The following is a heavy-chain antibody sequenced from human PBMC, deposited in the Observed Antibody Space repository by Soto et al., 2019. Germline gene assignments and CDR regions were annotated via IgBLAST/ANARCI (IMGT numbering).Heavy chain of an antibody. J-gene: IGHJ4*02. CDR2: ISASGEKP. Sequence: EVHLLESGGGVVQPGKSLKISYAASCFALRDYPMTWVRQPPGQGLEWVSGISASGEKPYYADSVKGGFTISRDNSKNTLRLQMICLRVESTGIYYCAKLECLEFGGVYWGQGILVTVS. CDR3: AKLECLEFGGVY. CDR1: CFALRDYP. V-gene: IGHV3-23*01. D-gene: IGHD3-3*01.